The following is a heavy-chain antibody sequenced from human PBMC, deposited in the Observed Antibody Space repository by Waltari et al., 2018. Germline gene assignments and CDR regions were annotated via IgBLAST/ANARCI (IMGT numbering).Heavy chain of an antibody. CDR2: IRYDGSNK. CDR1: GVTFSTYG. Sequence: QVQLVESGGGVVQPGGALRLSCAASGVTFSTYGMHWVRQAPGKGLEWVAFIRYDGSNKYYADSVKGRFTISRDNSKNTLYLQMNSLRAEDTAVYYCAKDRDSEWLSATYFDYWGQGTLVTVSS. V-gene: IGHV3-30*02. CDR3: AKDRDSEWLSATYFDY. D-gene: IGHD3-3*01. J-gene: IGHJ4*02.